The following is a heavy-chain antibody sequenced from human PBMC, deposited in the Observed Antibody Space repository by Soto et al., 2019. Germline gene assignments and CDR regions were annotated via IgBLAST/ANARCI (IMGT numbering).Heavy chain of an antibody. V-gene: IGHV4-30-2*01. CDR1: GGSISSGGYS. Sequence: SETLSLTCAVSGGSISSGGYSWRWIRQPPGKGLEWIGYIYHSGSTYYNPSLKSRVTISVDRSKNQFSLKLSSVTAADTAVYYCAKEYDSSGYYPDYWGQGTLVTVSS. J-gene: IGHJ4*02. CDR2: IYHSGST. D-gene: IGHD3-22*01. CDR3: AKEYDSSGYYPDY.